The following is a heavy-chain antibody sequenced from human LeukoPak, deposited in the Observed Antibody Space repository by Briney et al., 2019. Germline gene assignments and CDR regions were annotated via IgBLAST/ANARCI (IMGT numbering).Heavy chain of an antibody. D-gene: IGHD4-23*01. CDR2: IYYSGST. CDR3: ARLVGGNGDFDY. V-gene: IGHV4-39*01. J-gene: IGHJ4*02. Sequence: SETLSLTCTVSGGSISSSSYYWGWIRQPPGKGLEWIGSIYYSGSTYYNPSLKSRVTISADTSKNQFSLKLSSVTAADTAVYYCARLVGGNGDFDYWGQGTLVTVSS. CDR1: GGSISSSSYY.